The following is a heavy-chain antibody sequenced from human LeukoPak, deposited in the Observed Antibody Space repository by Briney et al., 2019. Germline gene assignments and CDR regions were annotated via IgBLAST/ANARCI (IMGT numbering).Heavy chain of an antibody. Sequence: PSETLSLTCTVSGGSISSRSSYWGWIRQPPGKGLEWIGNIYNSGDTNYNPSLKSRVTISVDTSKNQFSLKLSSVTAADTAVYYCARAVTYHDVLTGYYRDYFDYWGQGILVTVSS. CDR2: IYNSGDT. V-gene: IGHV4-39*07. CDR1: GGSISSRSSY. D-gene: IGHD3-9*01. J-gene: IGHJ4*02. CDR3: ARAVTYHDVLTGYYRDYFDY.